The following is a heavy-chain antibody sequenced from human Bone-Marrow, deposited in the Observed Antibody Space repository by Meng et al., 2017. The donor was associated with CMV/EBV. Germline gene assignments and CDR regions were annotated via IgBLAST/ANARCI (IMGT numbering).Heavy chain of an antibody. CDR3: ATSASDAFDI. J-gene: IGHJ3*02. V-gene: IGHV4-39*07. CDR1: GGSISSSSYY. CDR2: IYYSGST. Sequence: SETLSLTCTVSGGSISSSSYYWGWIRQPPGKGLEWIGSIYYSGSTYYNPSLKSRVTISVDTSKNQFSLKLSSVTVADTAVYYCATSASDAFDIWGQGTMVTASS.